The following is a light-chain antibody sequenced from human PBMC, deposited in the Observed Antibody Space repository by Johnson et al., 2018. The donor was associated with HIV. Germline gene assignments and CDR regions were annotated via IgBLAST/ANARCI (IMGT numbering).Light chain of an antibody. CDR2: ENH. CDR1: SSNIGNNY. CDR3: GTWDTSLSAGV. J-gene: IGLJ1*01. V-gene: IGLV1-51*02. Sequence: QAVLTQPPSLSAAPGQRVTISCSGSSSNIGNNYVSWYQQLPGTAPRLLVYENHRRPSGIPDRFSGSKSGTSATLGITGLQTVDEADYYCGTWDTSLSAGVFGPGTKVSVL.